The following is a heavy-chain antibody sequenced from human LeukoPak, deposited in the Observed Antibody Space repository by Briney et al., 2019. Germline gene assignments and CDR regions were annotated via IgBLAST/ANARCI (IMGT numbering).Heavy chain of an antibody. D-gene: IGHD3-10*01. CDR3: ARQYGSGSYESDY. V-gene: IGHV4-34*01. Sequence: KPSETLSLTCAVYGGSFSAYYWSWIRQPPGKGLEWIGEINHSGRTNYNPSLKSRVTISVDTSKNQFSLKLSSVTAADTAVYYCARQYGSGSYESDYWGQGTLVTVSS. CDR1: GGSFSAYY. J-gene: IGHJ4*02. CDR2: INHSGRT.